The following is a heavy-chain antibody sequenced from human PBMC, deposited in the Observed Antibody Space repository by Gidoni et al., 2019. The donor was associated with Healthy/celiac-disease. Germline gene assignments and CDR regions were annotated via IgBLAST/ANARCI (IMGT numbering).Heavy chain of an antibody. D-gene: IGHD3-10*01. CDR2: MKWNGGST. CDR1: GFTFDDYG. Sequence: EVQLVESGGGVVRPGGSLRLSCAASGFTFDDYGMSWVRQAPGKGREWVSGMKWNGGSTGYADSVKGRFTISREKAKKSVYLQMNSLRAEDTALYYCARDSGGGYYYYMDVWGKGTTVTVSS. J-gene: IGHJ6*03. V-gene: IGHV3-20*04. CDR3: ARDSGGGYYYYMDV.